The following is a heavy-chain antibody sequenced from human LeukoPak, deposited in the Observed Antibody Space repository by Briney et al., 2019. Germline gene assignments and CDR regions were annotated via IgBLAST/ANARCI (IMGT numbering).Heavy chain of an antibody. D-gene: IGHD6-6*01. CDR3: ANTHCDSSPIVWNF. CDR2: ISSSSSTI. J-gene: IGHJ4*02. Sequence: GGSLRLSCAASGFTFSSYSMNWVRQAPGKGLEWVSYISSSSSTIYYADSVKGRFTISRDNAKNSLYLQMNSLRAEDTAVYYCANTHCDSSPIVWNFWGQGTLVTVSS. V-gene: IGHV3-48*01. CDR1: GFTFSSYS.